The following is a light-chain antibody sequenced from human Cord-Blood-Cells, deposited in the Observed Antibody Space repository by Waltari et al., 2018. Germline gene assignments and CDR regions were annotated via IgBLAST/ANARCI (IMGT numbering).Light chain of an antibody. CDR2: GAS. V-gene: IGKV3-15*01. CDR3: QQYNNWPPLT. J-gene: IGKJ4*01. CDR1: QSVSSN. Sequence: EIVMTQSPATLSVSPGERATLSCRASQSVSSNLAWYQQKPGQAPRLLVYGASTRATGIPARFSGSGSGTEFTLTISILQSEDFAVYDCQQYNNWPPLTFGGGTKVEIK.